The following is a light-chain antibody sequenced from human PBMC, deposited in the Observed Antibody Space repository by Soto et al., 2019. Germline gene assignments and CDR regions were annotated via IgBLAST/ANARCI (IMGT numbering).Light chain of an antibody. CDR3: ETWDSNTRV. CDR2: LEGSGSY. Sequence: SVLTQSSSASASLGSSVKLTCTLSSGHSSYIIAWHQQQPGKAPRYLMKLEGSGSYNKGSGVPDRFSGSSSGADRYLTISKLQSEDEADYYCETWDSNTRVFGTGTKLTVL. CDR1: SGHSSYI. V-gene: IGLV4-60*03. J-gene: IGLJ1*01.